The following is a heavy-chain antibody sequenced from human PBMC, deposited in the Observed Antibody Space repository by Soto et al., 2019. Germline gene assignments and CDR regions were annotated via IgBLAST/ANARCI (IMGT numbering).Heavy chain of an antibody. CDR2: FDPEDGET. Sequence: ASVKVSCKVSGYTLTELSMHWVRQAPGKGLEWMGGFDPEDGETIYAQKFQGRVTMTEDTSTDTAYMELSSLRSEDTAVYYCATVPWLGSNFDYWGQGTLVTVSS. D-gene: IGHD6-19*01. V-gene: IGHV1-24*01. J-gene: IGHJ4*02. CDR3: ATVPWLGSNFDY. CDR1: GYTLTELS.